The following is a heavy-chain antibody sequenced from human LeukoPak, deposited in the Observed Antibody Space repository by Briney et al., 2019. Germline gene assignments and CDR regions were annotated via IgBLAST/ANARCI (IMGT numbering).Heavy chain of an antibody. CDR2: INHSGST. V-gene: IGHV4-34*01. CDR1: GGSFSGYY. CDR3: ARPKYPRDAFDI. Sequence: SETLSLTCAVYGGSFSGYYWSWIHQPPRKGLKWIGEINHSGSTNYNPSLKRRVTISVDTSKNQFSLKLSSVTAADTAVYYCARPKYPRDAFDIWGQGTMVTVSS. D-gene: IGHD2-2*01. J-gene: IGHJ3*02.